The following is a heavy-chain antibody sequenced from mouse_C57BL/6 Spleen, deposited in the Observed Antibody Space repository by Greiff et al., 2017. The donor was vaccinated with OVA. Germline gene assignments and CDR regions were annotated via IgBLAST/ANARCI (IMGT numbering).Heavy chain of an antibody. Sequence: QVQLQQPGAELVKPGASVKLSCKASGYTFTSYWMQWVKQRPGQGLEWIGEIDPSDSYTNYNQKFKGKATLTVDTSSSTAYMQLSSLTSEDSAVYYCARAYYSNLYAMDYWGQGTSVTVSS. D-gene: IGHD2-5*01. J-gene: IGHJ4*01. CDR3: ARAYYSNLYAMDY. CDR1: GYTFTSYW. V-gene: IGHV1-50*01. CDR2: IDPSDSYT.